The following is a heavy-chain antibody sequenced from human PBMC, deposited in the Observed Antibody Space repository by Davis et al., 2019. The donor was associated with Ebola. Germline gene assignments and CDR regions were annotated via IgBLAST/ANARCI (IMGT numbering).Heavy chain of an antibody. D-gene: IGHD2-2*01. V-gene: IGHV3-30*02. CDR1: GFTFSRYA. CDR3: AQDGINMPFHY. CDR2: IQSDGSNE. J-gene: IGHJ4*02. Sequence: GESLKISCAASGFTFSRYAMHWVRQAPGKGLEWVAFIQSDGSNEYYVDSVKGRFIISRDNVKNTVSLQMNSMRAEDTAVYFCAQDGINMPFHYWGQGTLVTVSS.